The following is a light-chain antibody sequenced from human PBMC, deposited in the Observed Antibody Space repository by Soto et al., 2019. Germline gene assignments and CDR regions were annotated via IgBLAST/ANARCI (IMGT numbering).Light chain of an antibody. V-gene: IGKV1-9*01. CDR2: GAS. CDR1: QGIRSY. J-gene: IGKJ3*01. CDR3: QQLNDYFIFT. Sequence: DIQLTQSPSFLSASVGDRVTITCRASQGIRSYLAWYQQRPGKAPELLIYGASTLRPGGASRFSGSGSGTEFTLTISSLQPEDFATYYCQQLNDYFIFTFGPGTKVDIK.